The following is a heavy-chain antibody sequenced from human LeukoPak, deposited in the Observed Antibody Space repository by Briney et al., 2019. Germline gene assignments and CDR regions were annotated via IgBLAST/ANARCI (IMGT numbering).Heavy chain of an antibody. Sequence: SETLSLTCTVSGGSISTSNYYWGWIRQPPGKGLEWIGNIFYSGSTYYSPSLKSRVTISLDTSRNQFSLKLNSVTAADTAVYYCARDGYAPHWGQGTLVTVSS. CDR3: ARDGYAPH. V-gene: IGHV4-39*07. J-gene: IGHJ4*02. CDR1: GGSISTSNYY. D-gene: IGHD5-12*01. CDR2: IFYSGST.